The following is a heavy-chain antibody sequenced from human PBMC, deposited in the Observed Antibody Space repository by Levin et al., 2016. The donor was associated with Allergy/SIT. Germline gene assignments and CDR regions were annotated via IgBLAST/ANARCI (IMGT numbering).Heavy chain of an antibody. CDR3: AREVVLTPPRGEGYYYYGMDV. V-gene: IGHV1-2*02. J-gene: IGHJ6*02. D-gene: IGHD2-8*01. CDR2: INPNSGGT. CDR1: GYTFTGYY. Sequence: ASVKVSCKASGYTFTGYYMHWVRQAPGQGLEWMGWINPNSGGTNYAQKFQGRVTMTRDTSISTAYMELSRLRSDDTAVYYCAREVVLTPPRGEGYYYYGMDVWGQGTTVTVSS.